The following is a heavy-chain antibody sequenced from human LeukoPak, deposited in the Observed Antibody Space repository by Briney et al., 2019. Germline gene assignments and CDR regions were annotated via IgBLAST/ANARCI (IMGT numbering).Heavy chain of an antibody. CDR1: GGSISSSSYY. CDR3: ARGFLRYSYGWGY. CDR2: IYYGGSS. D-gene: IGHD5-18*01. J-gene: IGHJ4*02. Sequence: SETLSLTCTVSGGSISSSSYYWGWIRQPPGTGLEWIGSIYYGGSSYYNPSLKSRVTISVDTSKNQFSLNLNSVTAADTAVYYCARGFLRYSYGWGYWGQGTLVTVSS. V-gene: IGHV4-39*01.